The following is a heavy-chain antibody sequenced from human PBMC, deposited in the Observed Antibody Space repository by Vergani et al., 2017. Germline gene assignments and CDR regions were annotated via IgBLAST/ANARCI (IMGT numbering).Heavy chain of an antibody. Sequence: EVQLVESGGGLVQPGGSLRLSCAASGFTFSSYWMHWVRQAPGKGLVWVSRINSDGSSTSYADSVKGRFTISRDNAKNTLYLQMNSLSAEDTAVYYCARGSWRGGYDSFFDYWGQGTLVTVSS. D-gene: IGHD5-12*01. J-gene: IGHJ4*02. V-gene: IGHV3-74*01. CDR3: ARGSWRGGYDSFFDY. CDR1: GFTFSSYW. CDR2: INSDGSST.